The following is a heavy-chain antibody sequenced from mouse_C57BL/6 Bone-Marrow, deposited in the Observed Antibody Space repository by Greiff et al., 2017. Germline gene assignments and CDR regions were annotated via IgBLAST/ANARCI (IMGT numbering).Heavy chain of an antibody. CDR1: GFSLTSYG. CDR3: ARGRDYYGSSYNYAMDY. CDR2: IWSGGST. D-gene: IGHD1-1*01. Sequence: QVQLQQSGPGLVQPSQSLSITCTVSGFSLTSYGVHWVRQSPGKGLEWLGVIWSGGSTDKNADFISRLSISKDNTTSQIFFKMNSLQADDTAIYYCARGRDYYGSSYNYAMDYWGQGTSVTVSS. J-gene: IGHJ4*01. V-gene: IGHV2-2*01.